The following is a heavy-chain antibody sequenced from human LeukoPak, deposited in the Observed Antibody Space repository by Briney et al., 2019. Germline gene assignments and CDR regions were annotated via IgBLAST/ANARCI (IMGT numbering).Heavy chain of an antibody. V-gene: IGHV3-21*01. J-gene: IGHJ4*02. CDR2: ISSSSSYI. Sequence: TGGSLRLSCAASGFTFSSYTMNWVRQAPGKGLQWVSSISSSSSYIYYADSVKGRFTISRDNAKNSLYLQMNSLRAEDTAVYYCARSGYSYGYLDYWGQGTLVTVSS. CDR3: ARSGYSYGYLDY. D-gene: IGHD5-18*01. CDR1: GFTFSSYT.